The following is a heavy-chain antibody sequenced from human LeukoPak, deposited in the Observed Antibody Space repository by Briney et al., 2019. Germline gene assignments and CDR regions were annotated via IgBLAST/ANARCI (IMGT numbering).Heavy chain of an antibody. CDR2: IYPGDSQT. CDR3: ARGERGYSYGPFDY. Sequence: GESLKISCKGSGYIFTNYWITWVRQMPGKGLEWMGIIYPGDSQTRYSPSFQGQVTISADKSISTAYLQWSSLKASDTAMYYCARGERGYSYGPFDYWGQGTLVTVSS. D-gene: IGHD5-18*01. CDR1: GYIFTNYW. J-gene: IGHJ4*02. V-gene: IGHV5-51*01.